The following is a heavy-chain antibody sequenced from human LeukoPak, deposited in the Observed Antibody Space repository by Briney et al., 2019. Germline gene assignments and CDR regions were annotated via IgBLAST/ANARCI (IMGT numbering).Heavy chain of an antibody. CDR1: GGTFSSYA. Sequence: GASVKVSCKASGGTFSSYAISWVRQAPGQGLEWMGGIIPIFGTANYAQKFQGRVTITADGSTSTAYMELSSLRSEDTAVYYCARAYIVATTPYGMDVWGKGTTVTVSS. CDR3: ARAYIVATTPYGMDV. CDR2: IIPIFGTA. V-gene: IGHV1-69*13. J-gene: IGHJ6*04. D-gene: IGHD5-12*01.